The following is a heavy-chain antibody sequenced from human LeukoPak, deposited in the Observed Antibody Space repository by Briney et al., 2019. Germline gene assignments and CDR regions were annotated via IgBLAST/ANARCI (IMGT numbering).Heavy chain of an antibody. CDR1: GFTFSSYA. CDR2: ISGSGGST. V-gene: IGHV3-23*01. J-gene: IGHJ4*02. Sequence: GGSLRLSCAASGFTFSSYAMSWVGQARGKGVEGVSAISGSGGSTYYADSVKGGLTISRDNSKNTLYVQKNRLRAEDTAVYYCAKDNKDSSGWYIFFDYWGQGTLVTVSS. D-gene: IGHD6-19*01. CDR3: AKDNKDSSGWYIFFDY.